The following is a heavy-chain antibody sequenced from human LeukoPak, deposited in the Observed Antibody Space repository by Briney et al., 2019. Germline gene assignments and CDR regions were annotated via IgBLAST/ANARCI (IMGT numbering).Heavy chain of an antibody. Sequence: GGSLRLSCAASGFTVISYAMTWFRQAPGKGLDWVSAIGYSSGDTNYADSVKGRFTISRDNSMNTLYLQMSSLRADDTALYYCAKDDDGQHHGVDHWGQGTLVTVSS. CDR3: AKDDDGQHHGVDH. CDR2: IGYSSGDT. V-gene: IGHV3-23*01. D-gene: IGHD4-17*01. CDR1: GFTVISYA. J-gene: IGHJ4*02.